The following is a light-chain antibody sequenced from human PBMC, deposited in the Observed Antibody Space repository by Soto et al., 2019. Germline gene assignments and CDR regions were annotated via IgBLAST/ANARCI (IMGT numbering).Light chain of an antibody. Sequence: EVVLTQSPGTLSLSPGERATLTCRASQSVNSNYLAWYQQKPGQAPRLLIYRASSRATGIPDRFSGSGSGTDFPLTISRLEPEDFAVYFCQQFATSLWTFGQGTRVGVK. CDR3: QQFATSLWT. V-gene: IGKV3-20*01. CDR1: QSVNSNY. CDR2: RAS. J-gene: IGKJ1*01.